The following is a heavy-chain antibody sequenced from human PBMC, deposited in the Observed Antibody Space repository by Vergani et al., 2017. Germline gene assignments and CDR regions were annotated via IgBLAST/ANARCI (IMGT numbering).Heavy chain of an antibody. J-gene: IGHJ1*01. CDR1: GFSFDTYT. V-gene: IGHV3-23*01. CDR2: ISSGGGDI. Sequence: HLLESGGGLVQPGGSRRLSCAGAGFSFDTYTMAYVRQAPGKGLEWVATISSGGGDIFYADSVKGRFTISRDNSKNTLFLQMNSLKDEDTAVYYCTTAWGLYYLHGEYFQYWGRGTLVSVSS. CDR3: TTAWGLYYLHGEYFQY. D-gene: IGHD3-10*01.